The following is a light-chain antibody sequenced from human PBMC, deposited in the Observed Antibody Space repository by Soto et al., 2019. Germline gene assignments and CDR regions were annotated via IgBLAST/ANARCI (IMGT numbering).Light chain of an antibody. CDR3: QQCNNWPLYT. CDR2: GAS. Sequence: EIVMTQSPATLSVSPGERATLSCRASQSVSSNLAWYQQKPGQAPRLLIYGASTRATGIPARFSGSGSGTEFTLTISSPQSEDFAVYYCQQCNNWPLYTFGQGTKLEIK. CDR1: QSVSSN. J-gene: IGKJ2*01. V-gene: IGKV3-15*01.